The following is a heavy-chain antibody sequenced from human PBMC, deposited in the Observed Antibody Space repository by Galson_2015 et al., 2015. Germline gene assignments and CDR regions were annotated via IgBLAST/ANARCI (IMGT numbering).Heavy chain of an antibody. D-gene: IGHD4-23*01. V-gene: IGHV1-18*01. CDR3: ARDESVVTPNYYYGMDV. CDR1: GHTFTSYG. Sequence: SVKVSCKASGHTFTSYGISWVRQAPGQGLEWMGWISAYNGNTNYAQKLQGRVTMTTDTSTSTAYMELRSLRSDDTAVYYCARDESVVTPNYYYGMDVWGQGTTVTVSS. CDR2: ISAYNGNT. J-gene: IGHJ6*02.